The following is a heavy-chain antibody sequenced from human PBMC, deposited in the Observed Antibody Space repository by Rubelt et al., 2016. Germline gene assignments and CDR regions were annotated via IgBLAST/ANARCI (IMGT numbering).Heavy chain of an antibody. CDR3: ARPQYAWVSTIDY. J-gene: IGHJ4*02. D-gene: IGHD2-8*01. CDR1: GASITSSGYY. Sequence: QLQLQESGPGLVKPSETLSLTCTVSGASITSSGYYWGWIRQPPGKGLEWIGSIFYSGSFYCNPSLKSRVTISIDTSKNQLSRRLTSMTAADTAVYYCARPQYAWVSTIDYWGQGTLVTVSS. V-gene: IGHV4-39*01. CDR2: IFYSGSF.